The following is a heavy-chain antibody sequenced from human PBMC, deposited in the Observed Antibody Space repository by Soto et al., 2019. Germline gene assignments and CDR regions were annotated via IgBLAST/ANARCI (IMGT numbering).Heavy chain of an antibody. CDR1: GGSISSYY. D-gene: IGHD3-10*01. CDR3: ARDRPMVPGAYYYYYGMDV. J-gene: IGHJ6*02. Sequence: QVQLQESGPGLVKPSETLSLTCTVSGGSISSYYWSWIRQPPGKGLEWIGYIYYSGSTNYNPSLKSRVTISVDTSMTQFSLKLSSVTAADTAVYYCARDRPMVPGAYYYYYGMDVWGQGTTVTVSS. V-gene: IGHV4-59*01. CDR2: IYYSGST.